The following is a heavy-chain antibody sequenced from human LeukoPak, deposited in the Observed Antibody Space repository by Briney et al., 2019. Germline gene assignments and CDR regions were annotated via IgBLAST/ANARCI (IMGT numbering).Heavy chain of an antibody. D-gene: IGHD3-22*01. CDR2: IYHSGST. CDR1: GYSISSGYY. CDR3: ARVNIVVVTFDY. J-gene: IGHJ4*02. V-gene: IGHV4-38-2*02. Sequence: SETLSLTCTVSGYSISSGYYWGWIRQPPGKGLEWIGSIYHSGSTYYNPSLKSRVTISVDTSKNQFSLKLSYVTAADTAVYYCARVNIVVVTFDYWGQGTLVTVSS.